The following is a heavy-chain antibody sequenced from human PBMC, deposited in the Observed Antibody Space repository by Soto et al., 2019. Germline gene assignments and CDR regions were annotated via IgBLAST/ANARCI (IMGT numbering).Heavy chain of an antibody. CDR3: VRDNHWAFDL. D-gene: IGHD1-1*01. Sequence: EVQLVESGGGLVQPGESLRLSCAASGFTFSWHWMSWVRQAPGKGLEWLAKINPDGSEKYSVDSVKGRFTISRDNAKNSLSLQLNSLRAEDTAVYFCVRDNHWAFDLWGQGTMVTVSP. V-gene: IGHV3-7*03. CDR2: INPDGSEK. CDR1: GFTFSWHW. J-gene: IGHJ3*01.